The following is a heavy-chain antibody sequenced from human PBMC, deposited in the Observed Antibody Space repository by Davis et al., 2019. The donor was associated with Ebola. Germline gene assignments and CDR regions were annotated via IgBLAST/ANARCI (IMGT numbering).Heavy chain of an antibody. CDR1: GFTFSSYW. CDR2: ISGSGGST. Sequence: PGGSLRLSCAASGFTFSSYWMHWVRQAPGKGLEWVSAISGSGGSTYYADSVKGRFTISRDNSKNTLYLQMNSLRAEDTAVYYCAKDPIVVVPAADDYWGQGTLVTVSS. V-gene: IGHV3-23*01. D-gene: IGHD2-2*01. J-gene: IGHJ4*02. CDR3: AKDPIVVVPAADDY.